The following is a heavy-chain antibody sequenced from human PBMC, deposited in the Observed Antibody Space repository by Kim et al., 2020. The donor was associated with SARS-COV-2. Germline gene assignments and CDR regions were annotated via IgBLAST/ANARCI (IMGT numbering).Heavy chain of an antibody. CDR2: IYYSGST. V-gene: IGHV4-59*01. Sequence: SETLSLTCTVSGGSISSYYWSWIRQPPGKGLEWIGYIYYSGSTNYNPSLKSRVTISVDTSKNQFSLKLSSVTAADTAVYYCARYYYGSGSYYKGHYYGMDVWGQGTTVTVSS. CDR3: ARYYYGSGSYYKGHYYGMDV. J-gene: IGHJ6*02. CDR1: GGSISSYY. D-gene: IGHD3-10*01.